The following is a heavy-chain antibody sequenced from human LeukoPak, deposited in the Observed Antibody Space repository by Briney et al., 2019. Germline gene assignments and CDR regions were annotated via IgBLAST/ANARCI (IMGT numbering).Heavy chain of an antibody. D-gene: IGHD4-23*01. CDR1: GFTFSSYW. V-gene: IGHV3-7*05. CDR3: AKVPHYGGNSPYFDS. J-gene: IGHJ4*02. CDR2: IKPDGTDQ. Sequence: GGSLRLSCTASGFTFSSYWMSWVRQAPGKGLEWVGHIKPDGTDQTYVDSLRGRFITSRDNAKNSLYLQMNSLRAEDTAVYYCAKVPHYGGNSPYFDSWGQGTLVTVSS.